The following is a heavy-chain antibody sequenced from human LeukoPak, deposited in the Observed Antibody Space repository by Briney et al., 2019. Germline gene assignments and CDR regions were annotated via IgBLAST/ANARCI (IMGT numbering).Heavy chain of an antibody. J-gene: IGHJ4*02. V-gene: IGHV1-2*02. CDR3: ARGPGLKQLALGDY. Sequence: ASVKVSFKASGYTFTGYYMHWVRQAPGQGLEGMGWINPNSGGTNYAQKFQGRVTMTRDTSISTAYMEVSRLRSDDTAVHYCARGPGLKQLALGDYWGQGTLVTVSS. D-gene: IGHD6-6*01. CDR1: GYTFTGYY. CDR2: INPNSGGT.